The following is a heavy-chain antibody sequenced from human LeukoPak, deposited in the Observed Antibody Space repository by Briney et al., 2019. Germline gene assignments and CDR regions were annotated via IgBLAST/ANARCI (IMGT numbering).Heavy chain of an antibody. J-gene: IGHJ6*04. Sequence: PETLSLTCTVSGGSISSYYWSWIRQPPGKGLEWIGYIYYSGSTNYNPSLKSRVTISVDTSKNQFSLKLSSVTAADTAVYYCARVPLGYCSSTSCPYYYYYGMDVWGKGTTVTVSS. CDR1: GGSISSYY. CDR2: IYYSGST. D-gene: IGHD2-2*01. V-gene: IGHV4-59*01. CDR3: ARVPLGYCSSTSCPYYYYYGMDV.